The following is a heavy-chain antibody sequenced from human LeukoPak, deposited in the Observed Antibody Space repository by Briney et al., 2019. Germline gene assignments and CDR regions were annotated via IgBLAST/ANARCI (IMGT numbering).Heavy chain of an antibody. Sequence: ASVKVSCKASGYTFTGYYMHWVRQAPGQGLEWMGIINPSGGSTSYAQKFQGRVTMTRDTSTSTVYMELNSLRSEDTAVYYCARPNGPYGALYALDIWGQGTVVTVSS. CDR2: INPSGGST. J-gene: IGHJ3*02. CDR3: ARPNGPYGALYALDI. V-gene: IGHV1-46*01. CDR1: GYTFTGYY. D-gene: IGHD4-17*01.